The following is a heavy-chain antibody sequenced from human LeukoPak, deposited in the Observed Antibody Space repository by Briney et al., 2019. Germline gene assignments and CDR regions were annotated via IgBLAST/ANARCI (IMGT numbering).Heavy chain of an antibody. Sequence: SETLSLTCTVSGGSMRNSYWSWIRQPAGKGLEWIGSIYYSGITYYNPSLKSRVTISVDTSKNQFSLRLNSVTAADTAVYYCARQRGYHYDSTTNRFSDLWGQGTRVTVSS. CDR2: IYYSGIT. V-gene: IGHV4-59*05. CDR1: GGSMRNSY. D-gene: IGHD3-22*01. CDR3: ARQRGYHYDSTTNRFSDL. J-gene: IGHJ5*02.